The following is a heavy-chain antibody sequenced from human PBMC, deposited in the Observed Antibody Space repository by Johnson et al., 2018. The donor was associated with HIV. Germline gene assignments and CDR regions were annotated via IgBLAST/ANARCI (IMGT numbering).Heavy chain of an antibody. V-gene: IGHV3-30*02. CDR1: GFTFSTYG. J-gene: IGHJ3*02. CDR2: IRYDGKDK. Sequence: QVQLVESGGGVVQPGGSLRLSCAASGFTFSTYGIHWVRQAPGKGLEWVSFIRYDGKDKYYSDSVKGRFTISRDNSKNTLYLQMNSLRAEDTAVYYCAKEYFDIWGQGTMVTVSS. CDR3: AKEYFDI.